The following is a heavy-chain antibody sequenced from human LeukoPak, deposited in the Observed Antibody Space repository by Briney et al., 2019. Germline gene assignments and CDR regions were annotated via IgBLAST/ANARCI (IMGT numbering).Heavy chain of an antibody. J-gene: IGHJ5*02. CDR2: IYYSGST. V-gene: IGHV4-59*01. Sequence: PSETLSLTCTVSGGSISSYYWSWIRQPPGKGLEWIGYIYYSGSTNYNPSLKSRATISVDTSKNQFSLKLSSVTAADTAVYYCARGIAVAVYNWFDPWGQGTLVTVSS. CDR1: GGSISSYY. D-gene: IGHD6-19*01. CDR3: ARGIAVAVYNWFDP.